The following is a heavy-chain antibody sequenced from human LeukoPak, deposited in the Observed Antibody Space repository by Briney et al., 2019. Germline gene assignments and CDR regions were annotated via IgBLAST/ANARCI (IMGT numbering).Heavy chain of an antibody. D-gene: IGHD5-18*01. CDR2: IYYSGST. CDR3: AREIQLWLPPYYYYYMDV. V-gene: IGHV4-59*01. CDR1: GGSISSYY. Sequence: SETLSLTCTVSGGSISSYYWSWIRQPPGKGLEWIGYIYYSGSTNYNPSLKSRVTISVDTSKNQFSLKLSSVTAADTAVYYCAREIQLWLPPYYYYYMDVWGKGTTVTVSS. J-gene: IGHJ6*03.